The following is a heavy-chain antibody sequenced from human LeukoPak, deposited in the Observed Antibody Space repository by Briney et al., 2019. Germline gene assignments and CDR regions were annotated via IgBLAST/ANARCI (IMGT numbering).Heavy chain of an antibody. V-gene: IGHV4-31*03. J-gene: IGHJ4*02. CDR3: ARAYSPSSLYFDY. Sequence: PSQTLSLTCTVSGASISSGDYYWSWIRQHPGKGLEWIGYIYNSGSTYYNPSLKSRITMSVDTSQSQFSLKLSSVTAADTAVYFCARAYSPSSLYFDYWGQGTLVTVSS. CDR2: IYNSGST. CDR1: GASISSGDYY. D-gene: IGHD6-6*01.